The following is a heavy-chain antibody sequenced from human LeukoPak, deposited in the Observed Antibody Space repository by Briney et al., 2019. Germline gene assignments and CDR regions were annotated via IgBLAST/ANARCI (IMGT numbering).Heavy chain of an antibody. Sequence: SETLSLTCTVSGVPISNYYWHWIRQSPGKGLEWIGYVYYSGSTDYNPSLKSRVSISVDTSKNQFFLELSSVTAVDTAIYYCARGGVVGTMLRGINWFDPWGQGSLVAVSS. J-gene: IGHJ5*02. D-gene: IGHD3-10*01. CDR1: GVPISNYY. CDR2: VYYSGST. V-gene: IGHV4-59*01. CDR3: ARGGVVGTMLRGINWFDP.